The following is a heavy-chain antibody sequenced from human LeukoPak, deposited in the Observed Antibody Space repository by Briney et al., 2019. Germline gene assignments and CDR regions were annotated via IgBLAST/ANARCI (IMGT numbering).Heavy chain of an antibody. J-gene: IGHJ3*02. CDR3: AGYCSGGSCSHAFDI. V-gene: IGHV3-21*01. CDR1: GFTFSSYS. CDR2: ISSSSSYI. Sequence: GGSLRLSCAASGFTFSSYSMNWVRQAPGKGLEWVSSISSSSSYIYYADSVKGRFTISRDNAKNSLYLQMNSLRAEDTAVYYCAGYCSGGSCSHAFDIWGQGTVVTVSS. D-gene: IGHD2-15*01.